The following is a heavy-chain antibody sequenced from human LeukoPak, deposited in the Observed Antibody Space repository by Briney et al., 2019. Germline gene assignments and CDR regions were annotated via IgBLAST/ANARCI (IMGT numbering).Heavy chain of an antibody. CDR3: ARDPDPYYDFWSGYYYYFDY. CDR1: GYTFTSYG. D-gene: IGHD3-3*01. Sequence: ASVKVSCKASGYTFTSYGISLVRQAPGQGLEWMGWISAYNGNTNYAQKLQGRVTMTTDTSTSTAYMELRSLRSDDTAVYYCARDPDPYYDFWSGYYYYFDYWGQGTLVTVSS. J-gene: IGHJ4*02. CDR2: ISAYNGNT. V-gene: IGHV1-18*01.